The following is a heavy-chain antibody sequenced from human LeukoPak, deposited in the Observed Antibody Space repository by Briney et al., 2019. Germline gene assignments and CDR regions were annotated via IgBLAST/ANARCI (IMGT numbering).Heavy chain of an antibody. J-gene: IGHJ4*02. V-gene: IGHV1-46*01. Sequence: GASVKVSCKASGYTFTSYYMHWVRQAPGQGLEWMGIINPSGGSTSYAQKFQGRVTMTRDTSTSTVYMELSSLRSEDTAVYYCAREMGLVGANDYFDYWGQGTLVTVSS. CDR2: INPSGGST. D-gene: IGHD1-26*01. CDR1: GYTFTSYY. CDR3: AREMGLVGANDYFDY.